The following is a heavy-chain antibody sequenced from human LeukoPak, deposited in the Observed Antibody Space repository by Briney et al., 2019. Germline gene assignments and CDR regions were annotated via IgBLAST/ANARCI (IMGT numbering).Heavy chain of an antibody. CDR1: GFTFSSYS. CDR2: ISSSSSYI. D-gene: IGHD1-26*01. J-gene: IGHJ4*02. CDR3: ARVVGATKLDY. V-gene: IGHV3-21*01. Sequence: GGSLRRSCAASGFTFSSYSMNWVRQAPGKGLEWASSISSSSSYIYYADSVKGRFTISRDNAKNSLYLQMNSLRAKHTAVYYCARVVGATKLDYWGQGTLVTVSS.